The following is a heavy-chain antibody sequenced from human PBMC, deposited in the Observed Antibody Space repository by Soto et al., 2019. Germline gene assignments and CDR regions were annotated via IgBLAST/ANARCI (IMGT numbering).Heavy chain of an antibody. Sequence: QLQLQESGPGLVKPSETLSLTCTVSGGSISSSSYYWGWIRQPPGKGLEWIGSIYYRGSTYYNPSLTSRVTISVDTSKNQFSLKLRSVAAADTAVYYCARISDFWSGYYTGPYMDVWGKGTTVTVSS. CDR3: ARISDFWSGYYTGPYMDV. D-gene: IGHD3-3*01. CDR2: IYYRGST. V-gene: IGHV4-39*01. CDR1: GGSISSSSYY. J-gene: IGHJ6*03.